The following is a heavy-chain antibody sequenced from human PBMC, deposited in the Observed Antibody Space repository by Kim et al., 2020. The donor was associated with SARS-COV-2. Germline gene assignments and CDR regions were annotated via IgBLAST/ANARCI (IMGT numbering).Heavy chain of an antibody. V-gene: IGHV3-21*04. J-gene: IGHJ6*03. CDR1: GFTFSSYS. D-gene: IGHD6-19*01. CDR3: ARRSSGSGFYADG. CDR2: VSGSSSCI. Sequence: GGSLRLSCAASGFTFSSYSMNWVRQAPGKGLEWVSSVSGSSSCIYYADSLKGRFTISRDNAENSLSLQMNSLRVEDTAIYYCARRSSGSGFYADGWGKG.